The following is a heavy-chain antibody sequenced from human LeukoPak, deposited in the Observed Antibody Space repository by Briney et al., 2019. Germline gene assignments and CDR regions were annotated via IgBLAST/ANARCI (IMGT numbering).Heavy chain of an antibody. Sequence: TGGSLRLSCAASGFTFSNYVMSWVRQAPGKGLEWVSSISTSGSSTFYADSIKGRFTISRDNSKNTLYLQMNSLRPEDTAIYYCAKGRPNGQQLAAYWGQGTLVTVYS. CDR2: ISTSGSST. CDR3: AKGRPNGQQLAAY. V-gene: IGHV3-23*01. D-gene: IGHD6-13*01. J-gene: IGHJ4*02. CDR1: GFTFSNYV.